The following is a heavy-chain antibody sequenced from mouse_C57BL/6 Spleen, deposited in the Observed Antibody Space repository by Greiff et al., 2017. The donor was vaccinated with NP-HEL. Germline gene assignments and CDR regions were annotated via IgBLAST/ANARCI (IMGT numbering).Heavy chain of an antibody. CDR3: ALRGDY. CDR1: GYAFSSSW. Sequence: VKLMESGPELVKPGASVKISCKASGYAFSSSWMNWVKQRPGKGLEWIGRIYPGDGDTNYNGKFKGKATLTADKSSSTAYMQLSSLTSEDSAVYFCALRGDYWDQGTTLTVSS. CDR2: IYPGDGDT. J-gene: IGHJ2*01. V-gene: IGHV1-82*01.